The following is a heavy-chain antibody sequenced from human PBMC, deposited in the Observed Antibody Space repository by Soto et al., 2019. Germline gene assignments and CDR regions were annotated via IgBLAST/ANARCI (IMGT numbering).Heavy chain of an antibody. Sequence: PGGSLRLSCSASGFTFSNYWMSWVRQAPGKGLEWVANIKPDGREKYYLDSVKGRFTISRDNAENSLFLQINSLRAEDTAVYYCARKGSSHLDNWFDTWGQGTLVTVSS. CDR2: IKPDGREK. J-gene: IGHJ5*02. V-gene: IGHV3-7*01. D-gene: IGHD6-6*01. CDR3: ARKGSSHLDNWFDT. CDR1: GFTFSNYW.